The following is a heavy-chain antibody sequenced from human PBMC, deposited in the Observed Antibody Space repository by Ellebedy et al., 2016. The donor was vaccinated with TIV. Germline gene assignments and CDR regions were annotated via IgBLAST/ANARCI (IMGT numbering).Heavy chain of an antibody. CDR1: GFTFDAYA. CDR2: ISWNGGST. Sequence: GESLKISCAASGFTFDAYAMHWVRQAPGKGLEWVSLISWNGGSTYYADSVKGRFTISRDNSKNSLYLQMNSLRAEDTALYYCAKDISTDGLTGYHRRSYFDYWGQGTLVTVSP. V-gene: IGHV3-43D*03. D-gene: IGHD3-9*01. J-gene: IGHJ4*02. CDR3: AKDISTDGLTGYHRRSYFDY.